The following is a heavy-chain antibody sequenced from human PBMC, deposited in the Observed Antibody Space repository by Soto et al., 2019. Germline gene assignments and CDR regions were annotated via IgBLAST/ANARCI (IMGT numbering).Heavy chain of an antibody. Sequence: SVNVSCKASGGTFSSYSISWGRQAPGQGLEWMGGIIPIFGTANYAQKFQGRVTITADKSTSTAYMELSSLRSEDTAVYYCARVLYCTNGVCPPVPYFDYWGQGTLVTVSS. V-gene: IGHV1-69*06. CDR3: ARVLYCTNGVCPPVPYFDY. CDR1: GGTFSSYS. CDR2: IIPIFGTA. D-gene: IGHD2-8*01. J-gene: IGHJ4*02.